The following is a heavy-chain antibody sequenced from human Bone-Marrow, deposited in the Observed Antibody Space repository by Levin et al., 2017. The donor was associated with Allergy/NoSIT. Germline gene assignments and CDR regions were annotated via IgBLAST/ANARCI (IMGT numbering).Heavy chain of an antibody. Sequence: PGGSLRLSCAASGFTFTHYAMHWLRQAPGKGLEWVALISDDGGSQYYADSVKGRFTISRDDSQNMVFLQMNSLGHEDTAVYYCARDQYYASGTYYRTFDYWGQGTLVTVSS. V-gene: IGHV3-30-3*01. CDR3: ARDQYYASGTYYRTFDY. J-gene: IGHJ4*02. CDR2: ISDDGGSQ. D-gene: IGHD3-10*01. CDR1: GFTFTHYA.